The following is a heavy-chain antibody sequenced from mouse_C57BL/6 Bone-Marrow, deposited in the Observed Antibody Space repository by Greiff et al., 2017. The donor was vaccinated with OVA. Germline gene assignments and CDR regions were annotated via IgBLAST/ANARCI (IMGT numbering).Heavy chain of an antibody. Sequence: VQLQQSGAELVRPGASVTLSCKASGYTFTDYEMHWVKQTPVHGLEWIGAIDPETGGTAYNQKFKGKAILTADKSSSTAYMELRSLTSEDSAVYYCTRSGGYDYDRAMDYWGQGTSVTVSS. CDR1: GYTFTDYE. J-gene: IGHJ4*01. CDR3: TRSGGYDYDRAMDY. V-gene: IGHV1-15*01. CDR2: IDPETGGT. D-gene: IGHD2-4*01.